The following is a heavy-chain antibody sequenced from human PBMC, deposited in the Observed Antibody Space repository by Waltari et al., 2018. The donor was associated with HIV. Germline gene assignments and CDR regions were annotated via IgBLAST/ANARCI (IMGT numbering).Heavy chain of an antibody. CDR1: GFTFSSYW. J-gene: IGHJ4*02. Sequence: EVQLVESGGGLVQPGGSLRLSCAASGFTFSSYWMHWVRQAPGKGLVGVSRINSDGSSTNYADAGKGRFTISRDNAKNTVYLQMNSLRAEDTALYYCASLYNYVWGSPPPFDYWGQGTLVTVSS. D-gene: IGHD3-16*01. CDR2: INSDGSST. V-gene: IGHV3-74*01. CDR3: ASLYNYVWGSPPPFDY.